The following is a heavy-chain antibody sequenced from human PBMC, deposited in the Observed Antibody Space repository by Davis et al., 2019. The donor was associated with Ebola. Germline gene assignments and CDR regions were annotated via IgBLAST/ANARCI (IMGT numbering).Heavy chain of an antibody. J-gene: IGHJ4*02. CDR1: GYTFTSYN. CDR2: INPSGGST. D-gene: IGHD4-17*01. Sequence: AASVKVSCKASGYTFTSYNMHWVRQAPGQGLEWMGIINPSGGSTSYAQKFQGRVTMTRDTSTSTVYMELSSLRSEGMAVYYCTRVRGDYANYFDYWGQGTLVTVSS. CDR3: TRVRGDYANYFDY. V-gene: IGHV1-46*01.